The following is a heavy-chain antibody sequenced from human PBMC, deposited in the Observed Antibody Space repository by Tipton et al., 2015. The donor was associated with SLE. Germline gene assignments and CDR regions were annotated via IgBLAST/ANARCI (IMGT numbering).Heavy chain of an antibody. D-gene: IGHD6-13*01. V-gene: IGHV3-30*03. J-gene: IGHJ4*02. CDR2: LSYDGSNK. Sequence: SLRLSCAATGFTFRSYGMHWVRQAPGKGLEWVAVLSYDGSNKYYADSVKGRFTISRDNSKNTLYLQMNSLRAEDTAVYYCAREYSSFDYWGQGTLVTVSS. CDR1: GFTFRSYG. CDR3: AREYSSFDY.